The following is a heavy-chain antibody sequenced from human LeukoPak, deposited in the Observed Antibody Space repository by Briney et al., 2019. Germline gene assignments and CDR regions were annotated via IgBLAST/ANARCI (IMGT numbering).Heavy chain of an antibody. CDR2: IKQDGSEK. D-gene: IGHD4-17*01. CDR1: GFTFSSYW. Sequence: PGGSLRLSCAASGFTFSSYWMSWVRQAPGKGLEWVANIKQDGSEKYYVDSVKGRFTISRDNAKNSQYLQMNSLRAEDTAVYYCARDYGDYPFDYWGQGTLVTVSS. J-gene: IGHJ4*02. V-gene: IGHV3-7*01. CDR3: ARDYGDYPFDY.